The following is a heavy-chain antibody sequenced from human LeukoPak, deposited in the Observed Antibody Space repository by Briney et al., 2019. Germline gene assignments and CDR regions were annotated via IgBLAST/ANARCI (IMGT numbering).Heavy chain of an antibody. D-gene: IGHD3-10*01. CDR3: ARVGYFGSGSYCPY. V-gene: IGHV1-2*02. J-gene: IGHJ4*02. CDR2: INPSNGGT. CDR1: GYTFTDYY. Sequence: ASVKVSCKASGYTFTDYYIHWVRQAPGHGLEWVGWINPSNGGTNFAQEFQGRVTMTRDTSISTAYMELSRLTSDDTAVYYCARVGYFGSGSYCPYWGQGTLVTVSS.